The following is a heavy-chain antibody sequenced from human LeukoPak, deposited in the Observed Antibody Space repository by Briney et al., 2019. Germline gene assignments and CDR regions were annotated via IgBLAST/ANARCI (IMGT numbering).Heavy chain of an antibody. CDR1: RFASSIYW. J-gene: IGHJ6*02. CDR2: IKEDGSEK. CDR3: ARDSPGSSRFYHYYGLDV. D-gene: IGHD6-6*01. V-gene: IGHV3-7*05. Sequence: GSLRLSCAPSRFASSIYWMSCGCQAPGKGREWVANIKEDGSEKYYVSSVKGRFTIYRDNAKNSLYLQMNRLRAEDTAVYYCARDSPGSSRFYHYYGLDVWGQGTTVTVSS.